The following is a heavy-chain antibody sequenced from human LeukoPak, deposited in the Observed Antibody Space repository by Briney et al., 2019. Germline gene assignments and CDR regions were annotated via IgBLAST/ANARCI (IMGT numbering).Heavy chain of an antibody. V-gene: IGHV4-59*01. CDR3: ARDPGIAAAGTVWYFDL. CDR2: IYYSGST. D-gene: IGHD6-13*01. CDR1: GGSISSYY. J-gene: IGHJ2*01. Sequence: SETLSLTCTVSGGSISSYYWSWIRQPPGKGLEWIGYIYYSGSTNYNPSLKSRVTISVDTSKNQFSLKLSSVTAAGTAVYYCARDPGIAAAGTVWYFDLWGRGTPVTVSS.